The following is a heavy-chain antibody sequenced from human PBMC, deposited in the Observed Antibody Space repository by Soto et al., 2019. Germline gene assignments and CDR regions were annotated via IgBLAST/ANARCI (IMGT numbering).Heavy chain of an antibody. Sequence: GGSLRLSCAASGFTFSSYAMSWVRQAPGKGLEWVSAISGSGGSTYYADSVKGRFTISRDNSKNTLYLQMNSLRAEDTAVYYGANDYGEYCPHVHFDYWGQGILVTVSS. J-gene: IGHJ4*02. CDR3: ANDYGEYCPHVHFDY. CDR1: GFTFSSYA. D-gene: IGHD4-17*01. V-gene: IGHV3-23*01. CDR2: ISGSGGST.